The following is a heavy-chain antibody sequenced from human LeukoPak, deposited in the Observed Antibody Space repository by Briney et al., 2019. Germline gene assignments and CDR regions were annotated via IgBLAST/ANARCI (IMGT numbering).Heavy chain of an antibody. CDR2: IYTSGST. V-gene: IGHV4-4*07. CDR1: GGSISRYY. Sequence: SETLSLTCTVSGGSISRYYWSWIRQPAGKGLEWIGRIYTSGSTNYIPSLKSRVTMSVDTSKNQFSLKLRSVTAADTAVYYCARSGELPSDAFDIWGQGTMVTVPS. D-gene: IGHD1-26*01. J-gene: IGHJ3*02. CDR3: ARSGELPSDAFDI.